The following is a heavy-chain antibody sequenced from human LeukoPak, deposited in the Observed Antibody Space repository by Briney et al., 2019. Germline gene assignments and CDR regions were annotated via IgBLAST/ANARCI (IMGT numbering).Heavy chain of an antibody. J-gene: IGHJ4*02. D-gene: IGHD6-13*01. CDR1: GYTLTELS. CDR2: FDPEDGET. V-gene: IGHV1-24*01. Sequence: ASVKVSCKVSGYTLTELSMHWVRQAPGKGLEWRGGFDPEDGETIYAQKFQGRVTMTEDTSTDTAYMELSSLRSEDTAVYYCATGPPYSSSWSYFDYWGQGTLVTVSS. CDR3: ATGPPYSSSWSYFDY.